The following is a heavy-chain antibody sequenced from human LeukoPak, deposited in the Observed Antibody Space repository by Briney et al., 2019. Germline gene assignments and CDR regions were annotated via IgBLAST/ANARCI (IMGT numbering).Heavy chain of an antibody. Sequence: PGGSLRLSCATSGFTFSRYWMAWARQAPGKGLEWVANIRGDAGDKGYADSVRDRFTISRGNGKNSLYLQMNSLTAEDTAVYYCARDVHGALDFWGQGTLVVVSS. CDR2: IRGDAGDK. J-gene: IGHJ4*02. CDR1: GFTFSRYW. D-gene: IGHD4/OR15-4a*01. CDR3: ARDVHGALDF. V-gene: IGHV3-7*01.